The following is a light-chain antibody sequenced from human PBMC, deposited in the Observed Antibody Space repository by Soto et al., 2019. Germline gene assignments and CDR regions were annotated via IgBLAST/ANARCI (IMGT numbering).Light chain of an antibody. CDR1: QDITNY. V-gene: IGKV1-33*01. CDR2: DAY. J-gene: IGKJ1*01. CDR3: QQYNPYSPWT. Sequence: DIQMTQSPSSLSASVGDRVTITCQASQDITNYLNWYQQKPGKPPKLLINDAYNLETGVPSRFSGSGSGTEFTLTISSLQPDDFATYYCQQYNPYSPWTFGQGTKVDIK.